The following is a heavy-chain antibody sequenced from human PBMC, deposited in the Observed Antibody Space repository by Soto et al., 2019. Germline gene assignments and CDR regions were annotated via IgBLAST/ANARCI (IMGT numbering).Heavy chain of an antibody. J-gene: IGHJ4*02. CDR2: IYWDDDK. CDR3: AHRRPHYGVWNNGYFDY. V-gene: IGHV2-5*02. Sequence: QITLKESGPTLVTPTQTLTLTCTFSGFSLTTSGVGVGWIRQPPGKALEFLVFIYWDDDKRYSPSLRTRLTITKDAPKNQVVLTLTNMDPVDTATYYCAHRRPHYGVWNNGYFDYWGQGILVTVSS. D-gene: IGHD4-17*01. CDR1: GFSLTTSGVG.